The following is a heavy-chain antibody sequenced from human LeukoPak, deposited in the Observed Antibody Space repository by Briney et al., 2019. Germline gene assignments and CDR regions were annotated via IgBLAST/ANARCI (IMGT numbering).Heavy chain of an antibody. J-gene: IGHJ4*02. Sequence: GGSLRLSCAASGFTFSSYGMHWVRQAPGKGLEWVAVIWYDGSNKYYADSGKGRFTISRDNSKNTLYLQMNSLRAEDTAVYYCARDGRQSASRGPLVYWGQGTLVTVSS. V-gene: IGHV3-33*01. D-gene: IGHD1-26*01. CDR3: ARDGRQSASRGPLVY. CDR2: IWYDGSNK. CDR1: GFTFSSYG.